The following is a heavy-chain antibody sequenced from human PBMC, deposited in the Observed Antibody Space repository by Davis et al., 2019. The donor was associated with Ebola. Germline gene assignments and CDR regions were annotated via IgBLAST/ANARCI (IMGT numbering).Heavy chain of an antibody. CDR1: GFTFSSYG. J-gene: IGHJ6*02. Sequence: GESLKISCAASGFTFSSYGMHWVRQAPGKGLEWVAFIRYDGSNKYYADSVKGRFTISRDNSKNTLYLQMNSLRAEDTAVYYCAKTVYAIAYYYYGMDVWGQGTTVTVSS. D-gene: IGHD2-8*01. CDR2: IRYDGSNK. V-gene: IGHV3-30*02. CDR3: AKTVYAIAYYYYGMDV.